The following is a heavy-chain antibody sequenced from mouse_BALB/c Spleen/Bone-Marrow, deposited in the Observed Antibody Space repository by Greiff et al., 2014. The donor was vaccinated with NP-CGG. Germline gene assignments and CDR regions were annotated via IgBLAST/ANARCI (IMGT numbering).Heavy chain of an antibody. CDR1: GYTFTSYV. CDR2: INPYNDGT. Sequence: EVKLQESGPELVKPGASVKMSCKASGYTFTSYVMHWVKQKPGQGLEWIGYINPYNDGTKYNEKFKGKATLTSDKSSSTAYMELSSLTSEDSAVYYCARKDCGNYGWYFDVWGAGTTVTVSS. D-gene: IGHD2-1*01. CDR3: ARKDCGNYGWYFDV. V-gene: IGHV1-14*01. J-gene: IGHJ1*01.